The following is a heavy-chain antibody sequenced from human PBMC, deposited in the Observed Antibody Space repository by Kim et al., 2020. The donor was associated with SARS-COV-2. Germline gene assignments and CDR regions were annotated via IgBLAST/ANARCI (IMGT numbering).Heavy chain of an antibody. CDR3: ARGGDIVATLGY. Sequence: NYNPSLKSRVTISVDTSKNQFSLKLSSVTAADTAVYYCARGGDIVATLGYWGQGTLVTVSS. J-gene: IGHJ4*02. V-gene: IGHV4-34*01. D-gene: IGHD5-12*01.